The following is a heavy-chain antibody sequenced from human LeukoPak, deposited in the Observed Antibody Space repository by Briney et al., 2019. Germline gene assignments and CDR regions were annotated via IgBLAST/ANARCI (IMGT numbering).Heavy chain of an antibody. CDR2: ISDNSNYI. CDR1: GFTFTAYS. V-gene: IGHV3-21*01. D-gene: IGHD2-2*01. CDR3: ANHFACGSTSCPPFDS. J-gene: IGHJ4*02. Sequence: GGSLRLSCAASGFTFTAYSMNWVRQAPGKGLGWVSSISDNSNYIYYSDSVEGRFTISRDNAKNSLYLQMNSLRVEDTAVYYCANHFACGSTSCPPFDSWGQGTLVTVSS.